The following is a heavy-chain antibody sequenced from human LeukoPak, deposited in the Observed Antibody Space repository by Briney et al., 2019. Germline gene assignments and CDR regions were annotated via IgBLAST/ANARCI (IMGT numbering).Heavy chain of an antibody. CDR3: ARVCLGVGAFDI. CDR2: IYTSGST. Sequence: SETLSLTCTVSGGSISSGSYYWSWIRQPAGKGLEWIGRIYTSGSTNYNPSLKSRVTISVDTSKNQFSLKLSSVTAADTAVYYCARVCLGVGAFDIWGQGTMVTVSS. CDR1: GGSISSGSYY. D-gene: IGHD3-16*01. J-gene: IGHJ3*02. V-gene: IGHV4-61*02.